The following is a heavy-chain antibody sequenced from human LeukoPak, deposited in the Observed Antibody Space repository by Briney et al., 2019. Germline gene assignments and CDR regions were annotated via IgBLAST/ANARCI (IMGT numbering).Heavy chain of an antibody. V-gene: IGHV3-7*01. CDR1: GFTFSSYW. CDR3: ARDGAIWDILTGYQYYFDY. CDR2: IKQDGSEK. D-gene: IGHD3-9*01. J-gene: IGHJ4*02. Sequence: PGGPLRLSCAASGFTFSSYWMSWVRQAPGKGLEWVANIKQDGSEKYYVDSVKGRFTISRDNAKNSLYLQMNSLRAEDTAVYYCARDGAIWDILTGYQYYFDYWGQGTLVTVSS.